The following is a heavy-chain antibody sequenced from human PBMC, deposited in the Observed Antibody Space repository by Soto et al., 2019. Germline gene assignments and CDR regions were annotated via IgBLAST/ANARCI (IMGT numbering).Heavy chain of an antibody. Sequence: QVQLVESGGGVVQQGGSLNLACVASGFTVGTTGMHWVRQAPGKGLEWVAMISHSGTSKQYGDSVQGRFTVSRDDAKNTLYLQMSSLRPEDTVTYHCAKDWGSGGWFNWFHPWGQGVQVTVSS. CDR2: ISHSGTSK. CDR3: AKDWGSGGWFNWFHP. D-gene: IGHD6-19*01. J-gene: IGHJ5*02. CDR1: GFTVGTTG. V-gene: IGHV3-30*18.